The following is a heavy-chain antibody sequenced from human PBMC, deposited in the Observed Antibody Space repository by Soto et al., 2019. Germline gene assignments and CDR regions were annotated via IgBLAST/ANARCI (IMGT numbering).Heavy chain of an antibody. CDR2: ISLDSGKRKT. Sequence: ASVKVSCKASSYSFNDYGISWVRQAPGQGLEWMGWISLDSGKRKTNYAQKFQGRVTMTSDTSTTTVYMELRSLRSDDTAVYFCARDYYQEESYWTVCFDPWGQGTLVTVSS. V-gene: IGHV1-18*01. CDR3: ARDYYQEESYWTVCFDP. D-gene: IGHD3-10*01. J-gene: IGHJ5*02. CDR1: SYSFNDYG.